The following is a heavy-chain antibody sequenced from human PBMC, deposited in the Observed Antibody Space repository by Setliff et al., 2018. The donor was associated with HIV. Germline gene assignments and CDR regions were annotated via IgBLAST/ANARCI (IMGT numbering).Heavy chain of an antibody. CDR3: ARALYGDYGGDLNWLDP. CDR1: GYTFTSYG. CDR2: IKTDSGSP. D-gene: IGHD4-17*01. J-gene: IGHJ5*02. Sequence: GASVKVSCKASGYTFTSYGINWVRQAPGQGLEWMGWIKTDSGSPTYAQGFTGRFVFSVDTSVTTAYLQISSLKAEDTAVYYCARALYGDYGGDLNWLDPWGQGTLVTVSS. V-gene: IGHV7-4-1*02.